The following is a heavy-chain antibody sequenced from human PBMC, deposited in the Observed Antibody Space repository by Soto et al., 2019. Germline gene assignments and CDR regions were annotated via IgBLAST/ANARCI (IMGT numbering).Heavy chain of an antibody. Sequence: PGGSLRLSCAASGFTFSSYSMNWVRQAPGKGLEWVSYISSSSSTIYYADSVKGRFTISRDNAKNSLYLQMNSLRDEDTAVYYCARDRTYSSRQYYGMDVWGQGTTVTVSS. V-gene: IGHV3-48*02. CDR2: ISSSSSTI. CDR3: ARDRTYSSRQYYGMDV. CDR1: GFTFSSYS. J-gene: IGHJ6*02. D-gene: IGHD6-13*01.